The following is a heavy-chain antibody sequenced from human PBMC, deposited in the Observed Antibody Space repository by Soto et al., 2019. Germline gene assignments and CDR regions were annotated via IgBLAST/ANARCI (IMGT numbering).Heavy chain of an antibody. V-gene: IGHV1-18*01. CDR2: ISAYNGNT. D-gene: IGHD3-16*01. CDR3: ARSGIPFGKVPKCYYYYRDV. CDR1: GYTFTSYG. Sequence: GASVKVSCKASGYTFTSYGISWVRQAPGQGLEWMGWISAYNGNTNYAQKLQGRVTMTTDTSTSTAYMELRSLRSDDTAVYYCARSGIPFGKVPKCYYYYRDVWGKGTTVTVSS. J-gene: IGHJ6*03.